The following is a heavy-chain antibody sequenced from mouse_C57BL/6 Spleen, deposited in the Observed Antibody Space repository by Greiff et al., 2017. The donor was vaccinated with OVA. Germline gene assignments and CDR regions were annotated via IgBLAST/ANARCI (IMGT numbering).Heavy chain of an antibody. CDR2: INPNNGGT. Sequence: VQLQQSGPELVKPGASVKISCKASGYTFTDYYMNWVKQSHGKSLEWIGDINPNNGGTSYNQKFKGKATLTVDKSSSTAYMELRSLTSEDSAVYYCARRELRYFDYWGQGTTLTVSS. CDR1: GYTFTDYY. CDR3: ARRELRYFDY. V-gene: IGHV1-26*01. J-gene: IGHJ2*01.